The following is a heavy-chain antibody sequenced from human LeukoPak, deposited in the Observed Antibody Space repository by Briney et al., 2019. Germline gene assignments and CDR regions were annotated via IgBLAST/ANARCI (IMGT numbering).Heavy chain of an antibody. CDR2: IRSKAYGGTT. V-gene: IGHV3-49*04. CDR3: TRDSLKSSAIDY. CDR1: GFTFSSYS. D-gene: IGHD6-19*01. Sequence: GGSLRLSCVASGFTFSSYSMNWVRQAPGKGLEWVGFIRSKAYGGTTEYAASVKGRFTISRDDSKSIAYLQMNSLKTEDTAVYYCTRDSLKSSAIDYWGQGTLVTVSS. J-gene: IGHJ4*02.